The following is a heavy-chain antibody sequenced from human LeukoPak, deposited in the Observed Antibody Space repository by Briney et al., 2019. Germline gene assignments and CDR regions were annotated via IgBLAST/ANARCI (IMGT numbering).Heavy chain of an antibody. Sequence: GGSLRLSCAASGFTFSSYWKHWVRQAPGKGLVWVSRINSDGSSKSYADFAKGRFTFSRDNANITLCLQMNSLSAEDTAVYYCARDFPGDPWRGQGTLVTVSS. J-gene: IGHJ4*02. D-gene: IGHD2-21*02. CDR2: INSDGSSK. CDR1: GFTFSSYW. CDR3: ARDFPGDPW. V-gene: IGHV3-74*01.